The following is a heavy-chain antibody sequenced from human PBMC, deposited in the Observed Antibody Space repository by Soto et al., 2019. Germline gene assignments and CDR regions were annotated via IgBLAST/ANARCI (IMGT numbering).Heavy chain of an antibody. CDR2: ISGSGDNT. J-gene: IGHJ4*02. D-gene: IGHD2-21*01. CDR1: GFTFSNYV. V-gene: IGHV3-23*01. CDR3: AKLPLFLDVGCGY. Sequence: EVHLLDSGGGFVQPGGSLRLSCAASGFTFSNYVMSWVHQAPGKGPEGVSSISGSGDNTYYADSVKGRFPISRDNSKNTLFLQMISLRAEDTAVYYCAKLPLFLDVGCGYWGQGTLVSVSS.